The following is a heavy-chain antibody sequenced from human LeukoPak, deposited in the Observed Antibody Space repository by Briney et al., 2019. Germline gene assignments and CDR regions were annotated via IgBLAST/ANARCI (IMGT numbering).Heavy chain of an antibody. J-gene: IGHJ4*02. CDR2: INHSGST. V-gene: IGHV4-34*01. CDR1: GGSFSGYY. D-gene: IGHD6-13*01. CDR3: ARGRKELVPDY. Sequence: SETLSLTCAVYGGSFSGYYWSWIRQPPGKGQEWIGEINHSGSTNYNPSLKSRVTISVDTSKNQFSLKLSSVTAADTAVYYCARGRKELVPDYWGQGTLVTVSS.